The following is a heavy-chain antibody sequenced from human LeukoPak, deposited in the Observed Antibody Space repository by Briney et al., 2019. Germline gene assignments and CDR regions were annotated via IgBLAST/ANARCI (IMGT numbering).Heavy chain of an antibody. J-gene: IGHJ4*02. CDR3: FGLRRYCSSTSCDNDY. D-gene: IGHD2-2*01. CDR2: ISGSGGST. CDR1: GFTFSSYD. V-gene: IGHV3-23*01. Sequence: GGSLRLSCAASGFTFSSYDMSWVRQAPGKGLEGVLAISGSGGSTYYADSGKGRFTIYRDNSNNTLYLQINSIRPEDTAVYYCFGLRRYCSSTSCDNDYWGQGTLVTVSS.